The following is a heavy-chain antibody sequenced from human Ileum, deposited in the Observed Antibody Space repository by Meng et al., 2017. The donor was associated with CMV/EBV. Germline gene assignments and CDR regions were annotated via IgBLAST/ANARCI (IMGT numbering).Heavy chain of an antibody. Sequence: QLLGAGRLQPSETLSLTCDVYDASFSDFYWSWTRHLPGKGLEWIGEIHPSGSTHYNPSLESRVSISVHMSNNQFSLKVSSVTAADTAVYYCARGQDNHKGGVHWGQGTLVTV. CDR3: ARGQDNHKGGVH. CDR2: IHPSGST. V-gene: IGHV4-34*01. CDR1: DASFSDFY. D-gene: IGHD1-14*01. J-gene: IGHJ4*02.